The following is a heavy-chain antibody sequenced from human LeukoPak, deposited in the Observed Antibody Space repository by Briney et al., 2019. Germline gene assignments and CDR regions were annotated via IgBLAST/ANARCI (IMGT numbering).Heavy chain of an antibody. CDR1: GLTFSNFK. Sequence: GGSLRLSCVVSGLTFSNFKMNWVRQAPGKGLEWVSYISDSGRTTFYADSVKGRFTISRDNAKNSLYLQMSSLRVEDTAVYYCARSSLLHSNAMDVWGQGTTVTVSS. CDR3: ARSSLLHSNAMDV. CDR2: ISDSGRTT. D-gene: IGHD5-18*01. V-gene: IGHV3-48*03. J-gene: IGHJ6*02.